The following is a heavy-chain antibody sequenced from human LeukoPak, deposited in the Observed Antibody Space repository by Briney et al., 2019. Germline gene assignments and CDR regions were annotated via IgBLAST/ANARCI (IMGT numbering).Heavy chain of an antibody. CDR3: ARGFAAMVHFDY. V-gene: IGHV4-34*01. CDR2: INHFGRT. Sequence: SETLSLTCAVTGGSFSDFYWSWIRQPPGKGLEWIGEINHFGRTNYNPSLKSRVTISLDTSKKQFSLKLNSVTAADTAVYYCARGFAAMVHFDYWGQGTLVTVSS. D-gene: IGHD5-18*01. J-gene: IGHJ4*02. CDR1: GGSFSDFY.